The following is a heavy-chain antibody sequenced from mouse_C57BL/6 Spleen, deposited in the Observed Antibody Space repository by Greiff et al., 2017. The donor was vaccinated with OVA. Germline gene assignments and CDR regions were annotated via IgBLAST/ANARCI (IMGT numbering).Heavy chain of an antibody. D-gene: IGHD1-1*01. J-gene: IGHJ1*03. V-gene: IGHV1-59*01. CDR3: ARGVTTVVPYWYFDV. Sequence: QVQLKQPGAELVRPGTSVKLSCKASGYTFTSYWMHWVKQRPGQGLEWIGVIDPSDSYTNYNQKFKGKATLTVDTSSSTAYMQLSSLTSEDSAVYYCARGVTTVVPYWYFDVWGTGTTVTVSS. CDR2: IDPSDSYT. CDR1: GYTFTSYW.